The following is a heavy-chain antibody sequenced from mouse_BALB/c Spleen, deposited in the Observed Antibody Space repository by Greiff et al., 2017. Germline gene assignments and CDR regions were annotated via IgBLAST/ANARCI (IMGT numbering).Heavy chain of an antibody. D-gene: IGHD2-4*01. J-gene: IGHJ2*01. V-gene: IGHV5-6-5*01. CDR3: ARVGITTDY. CDR2: ISSGGST. CDR1: GFTFSSYA. Sequence: EVMLVESGGGLVKPGGSLKLSCAASGFTFSSYAMSWVRQTPEKRLEWVASISSGGSTYYPDSVKGRFTISRDNARNILYLQMSSLRSEDTAMYYCARVGITTDYWGQGTTLTVSS.